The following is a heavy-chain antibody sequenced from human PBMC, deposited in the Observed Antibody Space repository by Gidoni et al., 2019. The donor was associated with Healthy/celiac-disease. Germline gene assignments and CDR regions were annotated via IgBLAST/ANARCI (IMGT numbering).Heavy chain of an antibody. CDR2: INAGNGNT. J-gene: IGHJ4*02. Sequence: QVQLVQSGAEVKKPVASVKVSCKASGYPFTSYAMHWVRQAPGQRLEWMGWINAGNGNTKYSQKFQGRVTITRETSASTAYMELSSLRSEDTAVYYCARDFNDYGDSCFDYWGQGTLVTVSS. CDR1: GYPFTSYA. V-gene: IGHV1-3*01. D-gene: IGHD4-17*01. CDR3: ARDFNDYGDSCFDY.